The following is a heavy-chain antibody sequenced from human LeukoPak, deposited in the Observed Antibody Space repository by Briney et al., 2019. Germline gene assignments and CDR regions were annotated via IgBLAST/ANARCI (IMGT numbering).Heavy chain of an antibody. J-gene: IGHJ5*02. CDR2: ISAYNGNT. CDR3: ARAASIAVRGGWFDP. Sequence: ASVKVSCKASGYTFTSYGISWVRQAPGQGLEWMGWISAYNGNTNYAQKLQGRVTMTTDTSTSTAYMELRGLRSEDTAVFYCARAASIAVRGGWFDPWGQGTLVTVSS. V-gene: IGHV1-18*01. D-gene: IGHD6-6*01. CDR1: GYTFTSYG.